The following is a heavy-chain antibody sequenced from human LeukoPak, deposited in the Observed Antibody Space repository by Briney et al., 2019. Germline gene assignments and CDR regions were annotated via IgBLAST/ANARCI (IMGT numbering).Heavy chain of an antibody. CDR2: ISGSGGST. CDR3: ARVDVVDTAMVRPTTQIDY. Sequence: GGSLRLSCAASGFTFSSYAMSWVRQAPGKGLEWVSAISGSGGSTYYADSVKGRFTISRDNSKNTLYLQMNSLRAEDTAVYYCARVDVVDTAMVRPTTQIDYWGQGTLVTVSS. CDR1: GFTFSSYA. J-gene: IGHJ4*02. V-gene: IGHV3-23*01. D-gene: IGHD5-18*01.